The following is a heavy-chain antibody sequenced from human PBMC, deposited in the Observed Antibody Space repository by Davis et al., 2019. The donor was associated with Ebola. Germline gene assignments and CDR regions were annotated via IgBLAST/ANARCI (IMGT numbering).Heavy chain of an antibody. CDR1: GGTFSSYA. D-gene: IGHD3-10*01. CDR3: AREAFEGRFGEPNLSHHYYYYYMDV. V-gene: IGHV1-69*13. CDR2: IIPIFGTA. Sequence: SVKVSCKASGGTFSSYAISWVRQAPGQGLEWMGGIIPIFGTANYAQKFQGRVTITADESTSTAYMELSSLRSEDTAVYYCAREAFEGRFGEPNLSHHYYYYYMDVWGKGTTVTVSS. J-gene: IGHJ6*03.